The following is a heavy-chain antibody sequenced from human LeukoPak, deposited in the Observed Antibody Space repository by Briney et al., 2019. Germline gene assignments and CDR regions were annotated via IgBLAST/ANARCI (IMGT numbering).Heavy chain of an antibody. Sequence: GESLKISCKGSGYTFTSYWIGWVRQMPGKGLEWMGLRNPDDSDTSYSSSFQGQVTISADKSISTAYLQWSSLKASDTAVYYCARPRTSVTTPDAFDVWGQGTMVTVSS. CDR3: ARPRTSVTTPDAFDV. V-gene: IGHV5-51*01. J-gene: IGHJ3*01. D-gene: IGHD4-17*01. CDR2: RNPDDSDT. CDR1: GYTFTSYW.